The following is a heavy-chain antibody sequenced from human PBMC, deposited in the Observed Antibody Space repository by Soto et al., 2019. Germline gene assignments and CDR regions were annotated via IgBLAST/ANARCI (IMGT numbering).Heavy chain of an antibody. CDR1: GYTFTGYY. V-gene: IGHV1-24*01. CDR2: FDPEDGET. CDR3: AKGLGFRLAYCGGDCQGNAFDI. D-gene: IGHD2-21*02. Sequence: ASVKVSCKASGYTFTGYYMHWVRQAPGKGLEWMGGFDPEDGETIYAQKFQGRVTMTEDTSTDTAYMELSSLRSEDTAVYYCAKGLGFRLAYCGGDCQGNAFDIWGQGTMVTVSS. J-gene: IGHJ3*02.